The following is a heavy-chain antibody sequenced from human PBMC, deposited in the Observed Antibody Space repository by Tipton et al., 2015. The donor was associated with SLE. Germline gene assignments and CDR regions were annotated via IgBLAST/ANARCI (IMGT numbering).Heavy chain of an antibody. V-gene: IGHV3-66*01. J-gene: IGHJ2*01. CDR3: ARGYDFWSGYYSSYWYFDL. CDR2: IYSDGST. D-gene: IGHD3-3*01. Sequence: SLRLSCAAAGFAVSNIYMTWVRRAPGKGLEWVSVIYSDGSTYYRQSVKGRFTISKDNSKNTVYLQMNSLRAEDTAVYYCARGYDFWSGYYSSYWYFDLWGRGTLVTVSS. CDR1: GFAVSNIY.